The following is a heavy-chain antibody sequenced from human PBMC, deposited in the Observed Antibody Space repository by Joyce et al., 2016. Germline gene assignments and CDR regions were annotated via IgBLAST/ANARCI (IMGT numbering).Heavy chain of an antibody. Sequence: EVELVESGGGLVRTGGALRLSCASSGFNFNAYWMHWVRLVPGTGLEWVSRINGNGTMTNYADSVKGRLTISRDNTKSTLYLQMNGLRVEDTAVYYCARVGATTFYWGQGTQVTVSS. CDR2: INGNGTMT. D-gene: IGHD1-26*01. CDR1: GFNFNAYW. CDR3: ARVGATTFY. J-gene: IGHJ4*02. V-gene: IGHV3-74*01.